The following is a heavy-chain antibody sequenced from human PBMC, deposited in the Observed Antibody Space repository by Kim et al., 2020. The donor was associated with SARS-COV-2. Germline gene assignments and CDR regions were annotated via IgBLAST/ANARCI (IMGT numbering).Heavy chain of an antibody. J-gene: IGHJ6*02. V-gene: IGHV3-64*01. D-gene: IGHD3-10*01. CDR1: GFTFSSYA. Sequence: GGSLRLSCAASGFTFSSYAMHWVRQAPGKGLEYVSAISSNGGSTYYANSVKGRFTISRDNSKNTLYLQMGSLRAEDMAVYYCARRTSQGYYPYYYYGMDVWRLATTVTVSS. CDR3: ARRTSQGYYPYYYYGMDV. CDR2: ISSNGGST.